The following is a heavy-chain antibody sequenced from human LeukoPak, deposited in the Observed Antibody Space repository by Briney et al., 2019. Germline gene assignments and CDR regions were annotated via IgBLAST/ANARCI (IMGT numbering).Heavy chain of an antibody. CDR1: GFTFSNHG. CDR2: IRYDGTDK. D-gene: IGHD3-10*01. J-gene: IGHJ6*03. V-gene: IGHV3-30*02. Sequence: GGSLRLSCAASGFTFSNHGMHWVRQAPGKGLEWVAFIRYDGTDKYYADSVKGRFTISRDNAKNSLYLQMNSLRVEDTAVYYCAGRSGSYGYYYFYMDVWGKGTTVTISS. CDR3: AGRSGSYGYYYFYMDV.